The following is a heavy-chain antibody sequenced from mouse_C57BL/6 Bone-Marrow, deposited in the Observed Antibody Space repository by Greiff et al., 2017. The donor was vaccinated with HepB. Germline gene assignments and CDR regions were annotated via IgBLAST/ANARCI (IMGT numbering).Heavy chain of an antibody. D-gene: IGHD1-1*01. Sequence: EVKVVESGGGLVKPGGSLKLSCAASGFTFSDYGMHWVRQAPEKGLEWVAYISSGSSTIYYADTVKGRFTISRDNAKNTLFLKMTSLRSEDTSMYYCARQDYGSRGYYAMDYWGQGTSVTVSS. CDR3: ARQDYGSRGYYAMDY. CDR2: ISSGSSTI. CDR1: GFTFSDYG. J-gene: IGHJ4*01. V-gene: IGHV5-17*01.